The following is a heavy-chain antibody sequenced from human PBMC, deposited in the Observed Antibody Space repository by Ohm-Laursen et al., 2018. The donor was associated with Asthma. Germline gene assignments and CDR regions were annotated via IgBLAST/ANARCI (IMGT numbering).Heavy chain of an antibody. CDR1: GFIFSNYG. Sequence: SLRLSCAASGFIFSNYGMHWVRQAPGKGLEWVAVISYDGSNKYYADSVKGRFTVSRDNSKSTLYLQMNSLRAEDTAVYFCARPYYSDRSGYYGYWGQGTLVTVSS. J-gene: IGHJ4*02. CDR2: ISYDGSNK. V-gene: IGHV3-30*03. CDR3: ARPYYSDRSGYYGY. D-gene: IGHD3-22*01.